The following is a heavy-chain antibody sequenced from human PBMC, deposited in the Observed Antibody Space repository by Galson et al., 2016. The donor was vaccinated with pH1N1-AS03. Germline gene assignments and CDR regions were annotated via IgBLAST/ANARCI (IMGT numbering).Heavy chain of an antibody. Sequence: SETLSLTCDVLGGTFSGFFWNWVRQSSGKGLEWIGEVDHSGIITYNPSLRSRLNISLDTSSRQFSLKLTSVTAADTAVYFCARLLGKAFPRLGRNFSMDVWGQGTTVTVSS. D-gene: IGHD3-16*01. CDR3: ARLLGKAFPRLGRNFSMDV. J-gene: IGHJ6*02. CDR1: GGTFSGFF. V-gene: IGHV4-34*01. CDR2: VDHSGII.